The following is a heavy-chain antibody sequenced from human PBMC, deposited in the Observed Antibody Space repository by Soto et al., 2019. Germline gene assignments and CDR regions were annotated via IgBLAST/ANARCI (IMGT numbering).Heavy chain of an antibody. CDR1: GFTFSNYW. CDR2: INQNGGAM. V-gene: IGHV3-7*01. J-gene: IGHJ4*02. D-gene: IGHD1-1*01. CDR3: ARVWNDGRFDY. Sequence: GGSLRLSCAASGFTFSNYWVTWVRQAPGKGLEWVASINQNGGAMHYVDSVKGRFTVSRDNAKNSLYLQVNSLRAEDTAVFYCARVWNDGRFDYWGQGTLVTVSS.